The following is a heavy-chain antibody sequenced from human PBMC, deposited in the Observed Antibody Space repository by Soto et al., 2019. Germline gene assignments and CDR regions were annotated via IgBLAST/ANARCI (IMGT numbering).Heavy chain of an antibody. CDR1: GFILSSSA. CDR3: AKGPTIFGVVITFEYYYGMDV. V-gene: IGHV3-23*01. D-gene: IGHD3-3*01. Sequence: VQVLESGGGLVQAGGSLRLSCAASGFILSSSAMSWVRQAPGKGLEWVSAISGSGSTTYYADSVKGRFTLSGDNSKNTVYLQMNSLRAEDTAVYYCAKGPTIFGVVITFEYYYGMDVWGQGTTVTVSS. CDR2: ISGSGSTT. J-gene: IGHJ6*02.